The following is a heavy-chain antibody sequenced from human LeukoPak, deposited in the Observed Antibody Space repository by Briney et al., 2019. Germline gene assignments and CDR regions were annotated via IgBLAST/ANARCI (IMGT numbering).Heavy chain of an antibody. D-gene: IGHD3-22*01. J-gene: IGHJ4*02. CDR2: IRYDGSNK. CDR1: GFTFSSYG. V-gene: IGHV3-30*02. CDR3: AKSGYYYDSSGHSDY. Sequence: GGSLRLSCAASGFTFSSYGMHWVRQAPGKGLEWVAFIRYDGSNKYYADSVKGRFTISRDNSKNTLYLQMNSLRAEDTAVYYCAKSGYYYDSSGHSDYWGQGTLVTVSS.